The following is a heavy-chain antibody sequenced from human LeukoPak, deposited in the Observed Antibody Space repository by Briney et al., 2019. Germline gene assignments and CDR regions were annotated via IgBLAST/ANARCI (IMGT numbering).Heavy chain of an antibody. D-gene: IGHD5-12*01. CDR2: ISSCGSYI. Sequence: PGGSLTLSCAASGFTFSNYNVKWVRQAPGKGLEGVSFISSCGSYIYYTDSVKGRFTISRDNANNALFLQLKRLRAEDTAVYFCARAVVGSGYDYFDYWGKGNIVTVSS. V-gene: IGHV3-21*01. J-gene: IGHJ4*02. CDR1: GFTFSNYN. CDR3: ARAVVGSGYDYFDY.